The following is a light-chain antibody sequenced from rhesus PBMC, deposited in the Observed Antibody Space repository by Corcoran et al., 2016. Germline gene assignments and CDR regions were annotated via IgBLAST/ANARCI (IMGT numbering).Light chain of an antibody. V-gene: IGKV1-25*01. CDR3: QHYYSTPYS. Sequence: DIQMTQSPSSLSASVGDRVTITFRASQGITNDLAWYQQNPGETPKLLSYEACSLQNGIPSRFSGSGSGTDFTLTISSLQSEDFATYYCQHYYSTPYSFGPGAKVEIK. J-gene: IGKJ2*01. CDR1: QGITND. CDR2: EAC.